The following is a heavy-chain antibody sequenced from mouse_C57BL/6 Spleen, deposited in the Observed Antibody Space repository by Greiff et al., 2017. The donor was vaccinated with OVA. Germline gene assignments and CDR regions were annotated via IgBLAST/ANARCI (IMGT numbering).Heavy chain of an antibody. D-gene: IGHD2-4*01. CDR2: ISSGGSYT. J-gene: IGHJ4*01. Sequence: EVQVVESGGDLVKPGGSLKLSCAASGFTFSSYGMSWVRQTPDKRLEWVATISSGGSYTYYPDSVKGRFTISRDNAKNTLYLQMSSLKSEDTAMYYCARHGDDYDGNPMDYWGQGTSVTVSS. CDR3: ARHGDDYDGNPMDY. V-gene: IGHV5-6*01. CDR1: GFTFSSYG.